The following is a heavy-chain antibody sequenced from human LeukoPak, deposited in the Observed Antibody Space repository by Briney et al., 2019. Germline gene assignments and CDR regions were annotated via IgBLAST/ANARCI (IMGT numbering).Heavy chain of an antibody. CDR1: GFTFSNYG. CDR3: ASRSGSWYYFDY. CDR2: ISYDGSNK. Sequence: GRSLRLSCAASGFTFSNYGIHWVRQAPGKGLEWVAVISYDGSNKYYADSVKGRFTISRDNSKNTLYLQMNSLRAEDTAVYYCASRSGSWYYFDYWGQGNLVTVSS. V-gene: IGHV3-30*03. D-gene: IGHD3-10*01. J-gene: IGHJ4*02.